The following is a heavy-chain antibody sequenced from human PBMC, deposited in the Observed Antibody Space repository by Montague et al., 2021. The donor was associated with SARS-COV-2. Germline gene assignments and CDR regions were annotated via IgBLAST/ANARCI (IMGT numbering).Heavy chain of an antibody. D-gene: IGHD3-22*01. Sequence: SETLSLTCAVYGGSFSGYYWSWIRQPPGGGLEWIGEINHSGSIXXXTSXXXRVTISVDTSKNQFSLKLSAVTAAATSVYYCARVPDYYDSSGYYFDAFDIWGQGTMVTVSS. V-gene: IGHV4-34*01. CDR1: GGSFSGYY. CDR2: INHSGSI. CDR3: ARVPDYYDSSGYYFDAFDI. J-gene: IGHJ3*02.